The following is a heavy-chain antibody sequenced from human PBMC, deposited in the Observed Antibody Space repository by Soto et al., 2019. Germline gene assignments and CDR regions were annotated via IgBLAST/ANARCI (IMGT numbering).Heavy chain of an antibody. CDR2: ISGSGSRS. J-gene: IGHJ4*02. V-gene: IGHV3-23*01. CDR3: AKARDYDEFSFDY. CDR1: GFTFSNYA. Sequence: GGSLRLSCAASGFTFSNYAMSWVRQAPGKGLEWVSGISGSGSRSYYAGSVKGRFTISRDNSKNTLYLQMNSLRAEGTAVYYCAKARDYDEFSFDYWGQGTLVTVSS. D-gene: IGHD4-17*01.